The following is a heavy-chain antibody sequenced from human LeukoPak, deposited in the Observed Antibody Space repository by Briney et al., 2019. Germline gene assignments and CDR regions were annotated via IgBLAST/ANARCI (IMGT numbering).Heavy chain of an antibody. CDR3: ARGGNDYGDYDPSGGNY. Sequence: GGSLRLSCAASGFTFSSYSMNWVRQAPGKGLEWVSYISSSSSTIYYADSVKGRFTISRDNAKNSLYLQMNSLRAEDTAVYYCARGGNDYGDYDPSGGNYWGQGTLVTVSS. V-gene: IGHV3-48*01. D-gene: IGHD4-17*01. CDR2: ISSSSSTI. CDR1: GFTFSSYS. J-gene: IGHJ4*02.